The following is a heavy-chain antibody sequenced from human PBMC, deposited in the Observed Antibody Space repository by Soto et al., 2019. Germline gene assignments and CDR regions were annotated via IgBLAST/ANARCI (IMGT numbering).Heavy chain of an antibody. Sequence: HPGKGLEWIGEINHSGNTQYNPSLKSRVTMSLDTSKNQFSLKLTSVTAADTVFYYCFGWLGSNWFEHWGQGTLVIVSS. V-gene: IGHV4-34*01. D-gene: IGHD3-22*01. J-gene: IGHJ5*02. CDR3: FGWLGSNWFEH. CDR2: INHSGNT.